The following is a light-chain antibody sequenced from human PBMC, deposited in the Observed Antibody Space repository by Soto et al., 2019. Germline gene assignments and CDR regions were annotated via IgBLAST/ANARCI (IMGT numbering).Light chain of an antibody. CDR2: GAS. J-gene: IGKJ4*01. CDR3: QQYNSWPLT. CDR1: QSVSSSY. Sequence: EIVLTQSPGTLSLSPGERATLSCGAGQSVSSSYLAWYQQKPGQAPRLLIYGASSRATGIPDRFSGSGSGTDFTLTISRLEPEDFEVYYCQQYNSWPLTFGGGTKVDIK. V-gene: IGKV3-20*01.